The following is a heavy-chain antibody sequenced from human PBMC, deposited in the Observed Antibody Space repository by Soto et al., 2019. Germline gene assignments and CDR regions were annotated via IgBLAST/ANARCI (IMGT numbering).Heavy chain of an antibody. CDR2: VNPSGGST. CDR1: GYIFTAYS. D-gene: IGHD2-15*01. V-gene: IGHV1-46*01. J-gene: IGHJ1*01. CDR3: KREENCSYGICYSEYFPR. Sequence: QVQLVQSGAEVKKPGASVKVSCKASGYIFTAYSMHWVRQAPGQGIEWMSVVNPSGGSTNYAQKFQGRITMTRDTSKRTDYNDVNALTSEDTAVYYCKREENCSYGICYSEYFPRWGQGTLVTVSS.